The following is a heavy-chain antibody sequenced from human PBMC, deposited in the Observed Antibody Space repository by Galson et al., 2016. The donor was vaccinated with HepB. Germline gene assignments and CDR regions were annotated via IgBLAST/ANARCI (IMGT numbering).Heavy chain of an antibody. CDR3: SKETDIHARSSGMDV. Sequence: SLRLSCAASGFTFRSDDMTWVRQAPGKGLEWVSYISRSSRHKYYASSVTGRFTISRDNARQALFLEMNRLRAEDTAIDFCSKETDIHARSSGMDVWGQGTTVTVSS. CDR1: GFTFRSDD. CDR2: ISRSSRHK. D-gene: IGHD5-18*01. J-gene: IGHJ6*02. V-gene: IGHV3-21*01.